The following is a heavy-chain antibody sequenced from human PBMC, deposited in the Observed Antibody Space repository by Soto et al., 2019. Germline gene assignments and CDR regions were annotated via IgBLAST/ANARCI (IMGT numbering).Heavy chain of an antibody. Sequence: SVKVSCKGSGGTFSSYAISWVRQAPGQGLEWMGGIIPIFGTANYAQKFQGRVTITADESTSTAYMELSSLRSEDTAVYYCARRKAGTHTYYYYYGMDVWGQGTTVTVSS. V-gene: IGHV1-69*13. D-gene: IGHD1-7*01. CDR2: IIPIFGTA. J-gene: IGHJ6*02. CDR3: ARRKAGTHTYYYYYGMDV. CDR1: GGTFSSYA.